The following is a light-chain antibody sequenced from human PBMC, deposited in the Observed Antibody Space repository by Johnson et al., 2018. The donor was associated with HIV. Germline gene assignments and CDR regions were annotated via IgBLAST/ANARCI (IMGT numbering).Light chain of an antibody. Sequence: QSLFTQPPSVSAAPGQKVTISCSGSTSNIGNNYVSWYQHLPGTAPKLLLCENNKRPSWIPDRFSGSKSGTSATLGITGLQTGDEADYYYGTWDSSLSASYVVGTGTKVTVL. CDR2: ENN. V-gene: IGLV1-51*02. J-gene: IGLJ1*01. CDR3: GTWDSSLSASYV. CDR1: TSNIGNNY.